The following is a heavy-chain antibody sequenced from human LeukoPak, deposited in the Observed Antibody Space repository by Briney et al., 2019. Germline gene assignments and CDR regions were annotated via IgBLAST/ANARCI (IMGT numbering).Heavy chain of an antibody. CDR3: ARGLRVDY. CDR1: GGSFSGYY. J-gene: IGHJ4*02. CDR2: INHSGSA. Sequence: PSETLSLTCAVYGGSFSGYYWSWIRQPPGKGLEWIGEINHSGSANYNPSLKSRVTNSGDTSKNQFSLKLSSVTAADTAVYYCARGLRVDYWGQGTLVTVSS. V-gene: IGHV4-34*01.